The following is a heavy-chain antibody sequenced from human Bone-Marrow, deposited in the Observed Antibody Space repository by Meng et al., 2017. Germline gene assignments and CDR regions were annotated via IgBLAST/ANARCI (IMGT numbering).Heavy chain of an antibody. CDR2: IYHSGST. J-gene: IGHJ5*02. CDR1: GGSISSGGYS. D-gene: IGHD2/OR15-2a*01. V-gene: IGHV4-30-2*01. Sequence: QLQLQESGSGLVKPSQTLSLTCADSGGSISSGGYSWSGIRQPPGKGLEWSGYIYHSGSTHYNPSLKSRVIMSVDTSKNQFSLKLYSVTAADTAVYYCARARTTNQSKYRNAYNWFDPWGQGTLVTVSS. CDR3: ARARTTNQSKYRNAYNWFDP.